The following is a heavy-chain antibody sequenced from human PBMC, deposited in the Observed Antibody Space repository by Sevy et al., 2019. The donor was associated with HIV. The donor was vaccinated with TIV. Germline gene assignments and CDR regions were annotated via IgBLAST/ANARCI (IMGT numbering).Heavy chain of an antibody. CDR3: ARGKSGYGYALNY. Sequence: GESLKISCAASGFTVNSNYMTWVRQAPGKGLEGVSVIHSGDTTYHADSVKDRFTISRDNVKNTLYLHMSSLRAEDTAVYYCARGKSGYGYALNYWGQGTLVTVSS. J-gene: IGHJ4*02. D-gene: IGHD5-18*01. CDR2: IHSGDTT. CDR1: GFTVNSNY. V-gene: IGHV3-66*01.